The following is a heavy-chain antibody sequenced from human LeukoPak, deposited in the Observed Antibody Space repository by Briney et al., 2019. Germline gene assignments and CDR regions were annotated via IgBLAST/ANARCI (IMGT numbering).Heavy chain of an antibody. D-gene: IGHD2-8*01. CDR2: ISGSGTGT. Sequence: PGGSLRLSCAASGFTFSNYGMHWVRQAPGKGLEWVSGISGSGTGTYYADSVKGRFTISRDNSKNTLYLQMNSLRAEDTAVYYCAKMVREFYTISYYFDYWGQGTLVTVSS. CDR3: AKMVREFYTISYYFDY. V-gene: IGHV3-23*01. J-gene: IGHJ4*02. CDR1: GFTFSNYG.